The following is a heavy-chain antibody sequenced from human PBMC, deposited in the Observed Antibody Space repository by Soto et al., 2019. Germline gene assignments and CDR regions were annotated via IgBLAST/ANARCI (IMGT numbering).Heavy chain of an antibody. V-gene: IGHV3-7*01. D-gene: IGHD3-3*01. CDR2: IKQDGSEK. Sequence: EVQLVESGGGLVQPGGSLRLSCAASGFTFSSYWMSWVRQAPGKGLEWVANIKQDGSEKYYVDSVKGRFTISRDNAKNSRYLQRNSLRAEDTTVYYCARDRMTCVFCCLYWGQGALGT. J-gene: IGHJ4*02. CDR1: GFTFSSYW. CDR3: ARDRMTCVFCCLY.